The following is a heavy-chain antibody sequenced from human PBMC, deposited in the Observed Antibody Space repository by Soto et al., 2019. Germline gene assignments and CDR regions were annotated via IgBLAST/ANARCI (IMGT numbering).Heavy chain of an antibody. D-gene: IGHD1-26*01. J-gene: IGHJ4*02. CDR1: GGTFSSYA. V-gene: IGHV1-69*13. CDR2: IIPIFGTA. CDR3: ARPVGATGFGYFDY. Sequence: SVKVSCKASGGTFSSYAISWVRQAPGQGLEWMGGIIPIFGTANYAQKFQGRVTITADESTSTAYMELSSLRSEDTAVYYCARPVGATGFGYFDYWGQGTLVTVSS.